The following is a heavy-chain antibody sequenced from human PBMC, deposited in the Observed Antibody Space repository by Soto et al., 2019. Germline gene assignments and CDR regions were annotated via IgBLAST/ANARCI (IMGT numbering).Heavy chain of an antibody. D-gene: IGHD6-13*01. V-gene: IGHV3-33*01. CDR1: GFTFSSYG. CDR2: IWYDGSNK. CDR3: AGEFLAAAGDYYYYYYGMDV. Sequence: GGSLRLSCAASGFTFSSYGMHWVRQAPGKGLEWVAVIWYDGSNKYYADSVKGRFTISRDNSKNTLYLQMNSLRAEDRAVDYCAGEFLAAAGDYYYYYYGMDVWGQGTTVTVSS. J-gene: IGHJ6*02.